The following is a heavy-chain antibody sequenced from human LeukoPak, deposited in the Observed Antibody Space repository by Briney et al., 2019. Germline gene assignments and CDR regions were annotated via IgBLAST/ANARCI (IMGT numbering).Heavy chain of an antibody. CDR2: ISGSGGST. CDR3: ASGMRVGPNI. CDR1: GFTFSSYA. J-gene: IGHJ4*02. D-gene: IGHD1-26*01. V-gene: IGHV3-23*01. Sequence: PGGSLRLSCAASGFTFSSYAMSWVRQAPGKGLEWVSAISGSGGSTYYADSVKGRFIISRDNAKNSRYLQMNSLRAEDTAVYYCASGMRVGPNIWGQGTLVTVSS.